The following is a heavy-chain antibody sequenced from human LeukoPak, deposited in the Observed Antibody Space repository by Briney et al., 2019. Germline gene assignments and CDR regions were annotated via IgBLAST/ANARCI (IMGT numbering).Heavy chain of an antibody. Sequence: GESLRRSCTVSGFTFYNTWMNGVRRAPGKGLEWVGRIKTRSDGGTTDYAAPIKGRFTISRDDSKNTLFLQMNGLKTEDTAVYYCATGGYDFSYWGQGTLVAVSS. J-gene: IGHJ4*02. CDR1: GFTFYNTW. D-gene: IGHD5-12*01. CDR2: IKTRSDGGTT. V-gene: IGHV3-15*07. CDR3: ATGGYDFSY.